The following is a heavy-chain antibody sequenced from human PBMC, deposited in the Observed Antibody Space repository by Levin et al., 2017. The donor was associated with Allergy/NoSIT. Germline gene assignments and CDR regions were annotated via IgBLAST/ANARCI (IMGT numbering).Heavy chain of an antibody. J-gene: IGHJ4*02. Sequence: SSQTLSLTCTVSGDSIRYFYWSWIRQPPGKGLEWIGHIQYSGSPNYNPSLKSRVAISIDTSKNQFSLKLRSVTAADTAVYYCAIIGGYRCSTTSCSAYSDFWGQGTLVTVSS. CDR2: IQYSGSP. D-gene: IGHD2-2*01. CDR3: AIIGGYRCSTTSCSAYSDF. V-gene: IGHV4-59*08. CDR1: GDSIRYFY.